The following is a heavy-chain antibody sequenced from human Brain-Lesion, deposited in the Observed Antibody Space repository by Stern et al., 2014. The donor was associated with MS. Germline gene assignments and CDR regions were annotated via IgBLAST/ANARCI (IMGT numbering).Heavy chain of an antibody. CDR3: VRPDIMGTIWN. V-gene: IGHV4-39*01. CDR1: GGSITSSSYY. CDR2: VYYTGRT. J-gene: IGHJ4*02. Sequence: VQLVESGPGLVKPSETLSLTCTVSGGSITSSSYYWGWIRQPPGRGLEDIGTVYYTGRTSYDPSLKSRVTISVDTPKNQAALNLPSVTAADTAVYYCVRPDIMGTIWNWGQGTLVTVSS. D-gene: IGHD1-26*01.